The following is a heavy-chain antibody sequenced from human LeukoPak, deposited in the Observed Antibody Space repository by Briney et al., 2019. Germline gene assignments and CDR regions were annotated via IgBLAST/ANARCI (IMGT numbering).Heavy chain of an antibody. CDR3: ARGSVTPDAGY. CDR2: VYYGGST. CDR1: SSPISVYY. V-gene: IGHV4-59*01. Sequence: SETLSLTCTVSSSPISVYYWSWIRQPPGKGLEWIGYVYYGGSTDYNPSLGSRVTISVDTSKNQFSLKLSSVTAADTAVYYCARGSVTPDAGYWGQGTLVTVSS. D-gene: IGHD4-17*01. J-gene: IGHJ4*02.